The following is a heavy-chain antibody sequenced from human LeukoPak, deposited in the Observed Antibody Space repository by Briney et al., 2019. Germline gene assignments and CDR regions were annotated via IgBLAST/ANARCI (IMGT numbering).Heavy chain of an antibody. V-gene: IGHV4-39*01. J-gene: IGHJ5*02. D-gene: IGHD3-16*02. CDR1: GGSISSSSYY. CDR2: IYYSGST. Sequence: SETLSLTCTVSGGSISSSSYYWGWIRQPPGKGLEWIGSIYYSGSTYYNPSLKSRVTISVDTSKNQFSLKLSSVTAADTAVYYCARVMENYDHVWGSYRYWFDPWGQGTLVTVSP. CDR3: ARVMENYDHVWGSYRYWFDP.